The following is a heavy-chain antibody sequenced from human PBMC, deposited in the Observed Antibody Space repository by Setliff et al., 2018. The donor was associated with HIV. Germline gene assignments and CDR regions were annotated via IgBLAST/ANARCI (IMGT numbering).Heavy chain of an antibody. CDR3: ARAYDGSGEMDP. CDR1: GYTFTDFY. D-gene: IGHD3-22*01. V-gene: IGHV1-2*02. Sequence: ASVKVSCKASGYTFTDFYMHWVRQAPGQGLEWMGWINPDSGVTSFPQRFQGRVTMTRDTSISTAYLDLTRLRSDDTAMYYCARAYDGSGEMDPWGQGTPVTVSS. J-gene: IGHJ5*02. CDR2: INPDSGVT.